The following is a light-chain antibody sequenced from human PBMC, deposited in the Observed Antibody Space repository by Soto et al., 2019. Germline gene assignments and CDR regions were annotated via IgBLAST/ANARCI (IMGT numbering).Light chain of an antibody. CDR1: TGAVTSGYY. V-gene: IGLV7-43*01. CDR3: LLYYGGVQV. CDR2: GTS. Sequence: QTVVTQEPSLTVSPGGTVTRTCASSTGAVTSGYYPNWFQQKPGQAPRALIYGTSNKHSWTPARFSGSLLGGKAALTLSGVQPEDEAEYYCLLYYGGVQVFGTGTKLTVL. J-gene: IGLJ1*01.